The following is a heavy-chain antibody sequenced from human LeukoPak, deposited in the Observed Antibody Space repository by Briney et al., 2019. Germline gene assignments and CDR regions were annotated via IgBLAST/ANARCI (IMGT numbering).Heavy chain of an antibody. D-gene: IGHD2-15*01. CDR3: ARGRYCSGGSCYDDY. Sequence: GGSLRLSCAASGFTFSSYSMNWVRQAPGKGLEWVSYISSSSSTIYYADSVKGRFTISRDNAKNTLYLQMNSLRAEDTAVYYCARGRYCSGGSCYDDYWGQGTLVTVSS. CDR1: GFTFSSYS. CDR2: ISSSSSTI. J-gene: IGHJ4*02. V-gene: IGHV3-48*04.